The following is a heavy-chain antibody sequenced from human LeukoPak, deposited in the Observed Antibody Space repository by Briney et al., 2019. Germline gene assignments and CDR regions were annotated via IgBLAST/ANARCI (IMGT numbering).Heavy chain of an antibody. V-gene: IGHV4-34*01. CDR3: ARFSSPYHLKY. CDR2: INHGGST. CDR1: GGSFSGHY. Sequence: RSSETLSLTCAVSGGSFSGHYWNWIRQPPGKGLEWIGEINHGGSTNYNPSLKSRVTISVDTSQKQFSLRLSSVTAADTAVYYCARFSSPYHLKYWGQGTLVTVSS. D-gene: IGHD3-22*01. J-gene: IGHJ4*02.